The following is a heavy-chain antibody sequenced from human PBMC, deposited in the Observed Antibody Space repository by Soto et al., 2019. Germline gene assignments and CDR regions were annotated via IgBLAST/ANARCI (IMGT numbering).Heavy chain of an antibody. CDR2: IYYSGST. CDR3: ARDGGTSLWGGYYYYYGMDV. Sequence: LCGGSISSGGYYWSWIRQHPGKGLEWIGYIYYSGSTYYNPSLKSRVTISVDTSKNQFSLKLSSVTAADTAVYYCARDGGTSLWGGYYYYYGMDVWGQGTTVTVSS. CDR1: GGSISSGGYY. D-gene: IGHD2-21*01. J-gene: IGHJ6*02. V-gene: IGHV4-31*02.